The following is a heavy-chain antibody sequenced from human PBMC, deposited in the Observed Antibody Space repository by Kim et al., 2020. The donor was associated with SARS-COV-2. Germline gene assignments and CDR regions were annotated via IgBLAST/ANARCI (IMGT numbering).Heavy chain of an antibody. CDR2: ISRNGGST. J-gene: IGHJ4*02. V-gene: IGHV3-64D*06. CDR3: VKSTGTDY. D-gene: IGHD4-17*01. Sequence: ISRNGGSTYYADTVKGRFTISRDNSKNTLYLQMSSLRAEDTAVYYCVKSTGTDYWGQGTLVTVSS.